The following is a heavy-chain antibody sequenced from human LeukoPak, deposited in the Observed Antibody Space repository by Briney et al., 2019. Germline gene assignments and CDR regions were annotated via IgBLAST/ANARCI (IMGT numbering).Heavy chain of an antibody. J-gene: IGHJ4*02. D-gene: IGHD7-27*01. Sequence: SETLSLTCTVSGGSISSYYWSWIRQPPGKGLEWIGYIYYSGSTNYNPSLKSRVTISVDTSKNQFSLKLSSVTAADTAVYYCASTSVTGDRRRAFDYWGQGTLVTVSS. CDR1: GGSISSYY. CDR2: IYYSGST. V-gene: IGHV4-59*08. CDR3: ASTSVTGDRRRAFDY.